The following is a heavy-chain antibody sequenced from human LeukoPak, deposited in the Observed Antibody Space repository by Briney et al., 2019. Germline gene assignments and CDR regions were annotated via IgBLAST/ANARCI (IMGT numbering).Heavy chain of an antibody. D-gene: IGHD3-10*01. CDR3: ARHLGYGSGSYYKAHDYYYYMDV. CDR1: GYSFTSYW. J-gene: IGHJ6*03. CDR2: IYPGDSDT. V-gene: IGHV5-51*01. Sequence: GESLKISCKGSGYSFTSYWIGWVRQMPGKGLEWMGIIYPGDSDTRYSPPFQGQVTISADKSISTAYLQWSSLKASDTAMYYCARHLGYGSGSYYKAHDYYYYMDVWGKGTTVTVSS.